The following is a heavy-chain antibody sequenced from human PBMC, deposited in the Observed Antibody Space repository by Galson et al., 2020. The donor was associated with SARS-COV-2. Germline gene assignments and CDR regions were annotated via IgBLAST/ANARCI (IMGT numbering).Heavy chain of an antibody. J-gene: IGHJ6*03. CDR1: GFNFNNYG. CDR2: IWYAGGNQ. CDR3: AKDSRSYDFWSGYLNTPNYYYYYYMDV. V-gene: IGHV3-30*02. Sequence: GGSLRLSCAASGFNFNNYGMNWVRQAPGKGLEWVAVIWYAGGNQYYADSVKGRFTISRDNSKNTLYLQMNSLRAEDTAVYYCAKDSRSYDFWSGYLNTPNYYYYYYMDVWGKGTTVTVSS. D-gene: IGHD3-3*01.